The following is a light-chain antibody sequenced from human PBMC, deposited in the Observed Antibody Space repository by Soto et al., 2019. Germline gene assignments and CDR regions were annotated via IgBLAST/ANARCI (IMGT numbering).Light chain of an antibody. CDR1: QSVSSSY. CDR3: HQRKSWPRT. Sequence: EVVSTQCPGTLSLSNGERATLSCRASQSVSSSYLAWYQQKPGQAPRLLIYDASNRATGIPARFSGSGSGTDFTLTISSLEPEDFAVYYCHQRKSWPRTFGQGTKV. CDR2: DAS. V-gene: IGKV3D-20*02. J-gene: IGKJ1*01.